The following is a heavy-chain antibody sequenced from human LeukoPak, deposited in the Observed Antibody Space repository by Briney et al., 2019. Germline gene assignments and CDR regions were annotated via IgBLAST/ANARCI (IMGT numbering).Heavy chain of an antibody. CDR2: INPSGGST. CDR1: GYTFTGYY. D-gene: IGHD1-1*01. CDR3: ARDLGDWKGDP. V-gene: IGHV1-46*01. J-gene: IGHJ5*02. Sequence: ASVKVSCKASGYTFTGYYMHWVRQAPGQGLEWMGIINPSGGSTSYAQKFQGRVTMTRDTSTSTVYMELSSLRSEDTAVYYCARDLGDWKGDPWGQGTLVTVSS.